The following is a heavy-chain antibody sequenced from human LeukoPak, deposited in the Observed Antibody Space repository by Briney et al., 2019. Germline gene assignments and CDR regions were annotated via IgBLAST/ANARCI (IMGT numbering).Heavy chain of an antibody. J-gene: IGHJ4*02. CDR1: GFTFSSYA. Sequence: GGSLRLSCAASGFTFSSYAMSWVRQAPGKGLEWVSSFSGSGGSTYFAGSVKGRFTVSRDNSKNTLYPQMNSLRAEDTAVYYCAKSGLNRFDYWGQGTLVTVSS. D-gene: IGHD2-15*01. V-gene: IGHV3-23*01. CDR3: AKSGLNRFDY. CDR2: FSGSGGST.